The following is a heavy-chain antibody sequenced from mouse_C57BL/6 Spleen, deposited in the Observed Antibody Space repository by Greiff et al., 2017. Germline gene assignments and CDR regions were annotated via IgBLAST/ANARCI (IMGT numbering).Heavy chain of an antibody. V-gene: IGHV5-6*01. J-gene: IGHJ2*01. CDR2: ISSGGSYT. D-gene: IGHD4-1*01. CDR1: GFTFSSYG. Sequence: EVKLVESGGDLVKPGGSLKLSCAASGFTFSSYGMSWVRQTPDKRLEWVATISSGGSYTYYPDSVKGRFTISRDNAENTLYLQMSSLKSEDTAMYYCARLGRGDFDYWGQGTTLTVSS. CDR3: ARLGRGDFDY.